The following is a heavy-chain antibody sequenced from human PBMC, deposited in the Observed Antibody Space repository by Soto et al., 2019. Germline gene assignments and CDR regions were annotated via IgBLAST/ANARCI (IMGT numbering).Heavy chain of an antibody. CDR1: GGSISSYY. D-gene: IGHD6-13*01. J-gene: IGHJ6*02. Sequence: SETLSLTCTASGGSISSYYWSWIRQPPGKGLKWIGYIYYTGSTNYNPSVKSRVTISIDTAKHSLSLQLSSVTDEDTAVYYCARVYPEIRAAAVSHYGMDVWGQGTTVTVSS. CDR3: ARVYPEIRAAAVSHYGMDV. V-gene: IGHV4-59*01. CDR2: IYYTGST.